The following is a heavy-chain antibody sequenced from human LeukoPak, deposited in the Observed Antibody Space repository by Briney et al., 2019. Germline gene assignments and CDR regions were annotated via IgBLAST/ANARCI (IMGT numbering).Heavy chain of an antibody. V-gene: IGHV4-61*01. J-gene: IGHJ6*03. CDR3: ARGGRYGYYYMDV. Sequence: SSETLSLTCTVSGGSISSGFYYWSWIRQPPGKGLEWIGYIYYSGSTNYNPSLKSRVTISVDTSKNQFSLKLSSVTAADTAVYYCARGGRYGYYYMDVWGKGTTVTISS. CDR1: GGSISSGFYY. CDR2: IYYSGST. D-gene: IGHD5-18*01.